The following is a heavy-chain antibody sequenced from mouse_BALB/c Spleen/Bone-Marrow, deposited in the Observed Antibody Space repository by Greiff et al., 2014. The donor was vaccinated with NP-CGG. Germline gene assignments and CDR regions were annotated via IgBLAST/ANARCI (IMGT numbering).Heavy chain of an antibody. D-gene: IGHD2-4*01. J-gene: IGHJ2*01. CDR2: ISSGGSYT. CDR3: ARQTYYDYDGYFDY. Sequence: EVHLVESGGDLVKPGGSLKLSCAASGFTFSSYGMSWVRQTPDKRLEWVATISSGGSYTYYPDSVKGRFTISRDNAKNTLYLQMSSLKSEDTAMYHCARQTYYDYDGYFDYWGQGTTLTVSS. CDR1: GFTFSSYG. V-gene: IGHV5-6*01.